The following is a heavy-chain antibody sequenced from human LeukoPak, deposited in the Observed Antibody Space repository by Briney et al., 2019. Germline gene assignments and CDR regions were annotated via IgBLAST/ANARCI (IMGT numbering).Heavy chain of an antibody. J-gene: IGHJ4*02. D-gene: IGHD1-26*01. CDR3: ARHPGKGFDY. V-gene: IGHV4-39*01. CDR1: GGSISSSSYY. CDR2: FYYSGST. Sequence: SETLSLTCTVSGGSISSSSYYWGWIRQPPGKGLEWIGSFYYSGSTYYNPSLKSRVTISVDTSKNQFSLKLSSVTAADTAVYYCARHPGKGFDYQGQGTLVTVSP.